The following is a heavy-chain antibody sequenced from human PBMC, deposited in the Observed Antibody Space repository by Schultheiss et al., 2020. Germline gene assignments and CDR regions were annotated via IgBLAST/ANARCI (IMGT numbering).Heavy chain of an antibody. V-gene: IGHV3-48*03. J-gene: IGHJ4*02. CDR3: ARGGEQLVLDY. D-gene: IGHD6-6*01. CDR2: ISSSGSTI. CDR1: GFTFSSYE. Sequence: GGSLRLSCAASGFTFSSYEMNWVRQAPGKGLEWVSYISSSGSTIYYADSVKGRFTISRDNSKNTLYLQMNSLRAEDTAVYYCARGGEQLVLDYWGQGTLGTVSS.